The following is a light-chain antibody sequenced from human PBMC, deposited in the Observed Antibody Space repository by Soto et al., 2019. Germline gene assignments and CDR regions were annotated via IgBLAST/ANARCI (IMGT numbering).Light chain of an antibody. Sequence: IQMTQSPSSLSASVGDRVTITCRASQSISSYLNWYQQKPGKAPKLLIYAASSLQSGVPSRFSGSGSGTDFTLTISCLQSEDFATYYCQQYSSYFRTFGQGTKVDIK. J-gene: IGKJ1*01. V-gene: IGKV1-39*01. CDR1: QSISSY. CDR2: AAS. CDR3: QQYSSYFRT.